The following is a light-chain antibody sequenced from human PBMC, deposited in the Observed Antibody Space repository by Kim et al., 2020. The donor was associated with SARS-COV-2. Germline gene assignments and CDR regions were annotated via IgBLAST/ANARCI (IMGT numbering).Light chain of an antibody. CDR2: RSF. J-gene: IGKJ1*01. V-gene: IGKV1-5*03. CDR1: QYITNY. Sequence: DIQMTQSPSILSASVGDRVTITCRASQYITNYLAWYQQRPGKAPKLLISRSFHLESGVPSRFSGSGSGTEFTLTISSLQPDDFGTYCCQQHDHYSPPFGQGTKLDIK. CDR3: QQHDHYSPP.